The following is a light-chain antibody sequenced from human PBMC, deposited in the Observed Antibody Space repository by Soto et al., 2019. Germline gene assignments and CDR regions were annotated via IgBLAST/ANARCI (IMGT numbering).Light chain of an antibody. CDR3: QYYHDYCWT. CDR2: KTS. CDR1: QSITSW. V-gene: IGKV1-5*03. Sequence: DIQLTQSPSTLSASVGDRVTITCRASQSITSWLAWYQQKPGKAPNLLIYKTSNLESGVPSRFSGSGSGTEFTLTISSLQPDDFARSYCQYYHDYCWTFGQGTKVEI. J-gene: IGKJ1*01.